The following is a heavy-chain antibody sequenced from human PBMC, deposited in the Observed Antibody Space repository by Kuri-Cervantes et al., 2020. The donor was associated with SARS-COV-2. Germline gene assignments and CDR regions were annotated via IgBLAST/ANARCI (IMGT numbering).Heavy chain of an antibody. CDR2: IYYDGSIK. CDR1: GFIFSDYG. J-gene: IGHJ4*02. D-gene: IGHD3-9*01. Sequence: GGSLRLSCAASGFIFSDYGMHWVRQAPGKGLEWVAVIYYDGSIKYYADSVKGRITISRDNSKNTLYLQMNSLRAEDTAVYYCARDPDDILTGPFDYWGQGTLVTVSS. V-gene: IGHV3-30*03. CDR3: ARDPDDILTGPFDY.